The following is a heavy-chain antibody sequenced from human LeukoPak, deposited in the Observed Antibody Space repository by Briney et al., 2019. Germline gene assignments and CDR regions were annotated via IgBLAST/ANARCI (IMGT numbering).Heavy chain of an antibody. CDR3: ARGRPHGNDY. J-gene: IGHJ4*02. CDR1: GFSLSGYW. CDR2: MYSDGRTT. Sequence: PGGSLRLSCTASGFSLSGYWMHWVRQVPGKGLVWLSRMYSDGRTTNYADSVKGRFIISRDNAKNTLYLQTNSLRVEDTAVYYCARGRPHGNDYWGQGTLVTVSS. D-gene: IGHD4-23*01. V-gene: IGHV3-74*01.